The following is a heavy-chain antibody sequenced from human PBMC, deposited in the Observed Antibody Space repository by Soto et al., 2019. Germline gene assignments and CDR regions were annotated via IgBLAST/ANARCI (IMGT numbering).Heavy chain of an antibody. CDR1: GGTFSSYA. D-gene: IGHD2-15*01. CDR3: ARGRDIGSWGWTELDY. V-gene: IGHV1-69*06. J-gene: IGHJ4*02. CDR2: IIPIFGTA. Sequence: QVQLVHSGAEVTKPGSSVKVSCKASGGTFSSYAISWVRQAPGQGLEWMGGIIPIFGTANYAQRFQGRVTITADKSTSTAYMELSSLISEDTAVYYCARGRDIGSWGWTELDYWGQGTLVTVSS.